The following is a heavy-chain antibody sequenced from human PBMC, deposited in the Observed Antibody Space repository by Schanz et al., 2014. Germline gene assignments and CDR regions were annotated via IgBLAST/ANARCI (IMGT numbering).Heavy chain of an antibody. CDR3: AKGAVEMSTGLGGS. D-gene: IGHD3-16*01. V-gene: IGHV3-43*01. J-gene: IGHJ5*02. CDR1: GFTFDDYT. Sequence: VQLVESGGVVVQPGGSLRLSCAASGFTFDDYTMHWVRQAPGKGLEWVSLITWDGGITYYADSLKGRLTISRDNSKNSLYLQMNSLRTEDTALYYCAKGAVEMSTGLGGSWGQGTLVTVSS. CDR2: ITWDGGIT.